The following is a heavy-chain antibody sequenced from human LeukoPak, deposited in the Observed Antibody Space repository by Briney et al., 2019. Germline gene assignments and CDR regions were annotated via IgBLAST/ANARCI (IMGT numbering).Heavy chain of an antibody. J-gene: IGHJ4*02. D-gene: IGHD1-26*01. CDR2: IYYSGST. V-gene: IGHV4-30-4*08. CDR1: GGSISSSSYY. CDR3: ARDPSGLWASKGRAGY. Sequence: SETLSLTCTVSGGSISSSSYYWGWIRQPPGKGLEWIGYIYYSGSTYYNPSLKSRVTISVDTSKNQFSLKLSFVTAADTAVYYCARDPSGLWASKGRAGYWGQGTLVTVSS.